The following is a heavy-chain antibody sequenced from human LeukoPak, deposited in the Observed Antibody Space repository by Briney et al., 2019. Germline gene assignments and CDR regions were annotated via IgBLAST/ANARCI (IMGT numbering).Heavy chain of an antibody. D-gene: IGHD6-13*01. J-gene: IGHJ4*02. Sequence: ASVKVSCKASGYTFASYYMHWVRQAPGQGLEWMGIINPSGGSTSYAQKFQGRVTMTRDTSTSTVYMELSSLRSEDTAVYYCARENIAAAGFDYWGQGTLVTVSS. CDR2: INPSGGST. CDR3: ARENIAAAGFDY. V-gene: IGHV1-46*01. CDR1: GYTFASYY.